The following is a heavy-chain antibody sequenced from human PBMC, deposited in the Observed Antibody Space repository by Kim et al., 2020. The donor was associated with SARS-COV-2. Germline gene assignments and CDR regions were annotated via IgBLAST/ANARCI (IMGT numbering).Heavy chain of an antibody. CDR3: IKGNTGYFDY. J-gene: IGHJ4*02. Sequence: DTRYSPSFQGQVTISADKSINTAYLQWSSLKASDTAIYYCIKGNTGYFDYWGQGTLVTVSS. V-gene: IGHV5-51*01. CDR2: DT. D-gene: IGHD2-8*02.